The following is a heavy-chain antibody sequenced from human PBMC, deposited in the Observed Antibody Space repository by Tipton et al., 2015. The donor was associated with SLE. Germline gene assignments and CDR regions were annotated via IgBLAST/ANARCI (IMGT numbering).Heavy chain of an antibody. CDR2: IYYSGST. CDR1: GGSISSSSYY. J-gene: IGHJ4*02. D-gene: IGHD1-26*01. Sequence: TLSLTCTVSGGSISSSSYYWGWIRQPPGKGLEWIGSIYYSGSTYYNPSLKSRVTISVDTSKNQFSLKLSSVTAADTAAYYCAREADSGSYRPIDYWGQGTLVTVSS. CDR3: AREADSGSYRPIDY. V-gene: IGHV4-39*07.